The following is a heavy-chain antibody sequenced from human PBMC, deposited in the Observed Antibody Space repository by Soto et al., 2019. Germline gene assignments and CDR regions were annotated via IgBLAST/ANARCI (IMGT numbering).Heavy chain of an antibody. CDR3: ARHPDIVATSTDY. CDR1: GYSFTSYW. Sequence: PGESLKISCKGSGYSFTSYWIGWVRQMPGKGLEWMGIIYPGDSDTRYSPSFQGQVTISADKSISTAYLQWSSLKALDTAMYYCARHPDIVATSTDYWGQGTLVTVSS. D-gene: IGHD5-12*01. V-gene: IGHV5-51*01. J-gene: IGHJ4*02. CDR2: IYPGDSDT.